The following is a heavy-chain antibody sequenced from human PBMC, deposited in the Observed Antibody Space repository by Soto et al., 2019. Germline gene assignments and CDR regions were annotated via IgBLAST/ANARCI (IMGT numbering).Heavy chain of an antibody. J-gene: IGHJ3*02. CDR2: IYHSGST. D-gene: IGHD6-13*01. CDR3: ARDRRGSSCYGGDDYAFDI. CDR1: GGSISSGGYS. V-gene: IGHV4-30-2*01. Sequence: PSETLSLTCAVSGGSISSGGYSWSWIRQPPGKGLEWIGYIYHSGSTYYNPSLKSRVTISVDRSKNQFSLKLSSVTAADTAVYYCARDRRGSSCYGGDDYAFDIWGQGTMVTAS.